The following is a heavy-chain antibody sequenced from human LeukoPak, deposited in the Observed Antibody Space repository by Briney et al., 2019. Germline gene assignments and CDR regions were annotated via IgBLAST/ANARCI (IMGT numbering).Heavy chain of an antibody. CDR3: AGGTYSSGWDYYYYMDV. CDR1: GYTFITYD. Sequence: ASVKVSCKASGYTFITYDINWVRQATGQGLEWMGWMNANNGITGYAQKFQGRVTITRNTSISTAYMELSSLRSEDTAVYYCAGGTYSSGWDYYYYMDVWGKGTTVTVSS. D-gene: IGHD6-25*01. CDR2: MNANNGIT. V-gene: IGHV1-8*01. J-gene: IGHJ6*03.